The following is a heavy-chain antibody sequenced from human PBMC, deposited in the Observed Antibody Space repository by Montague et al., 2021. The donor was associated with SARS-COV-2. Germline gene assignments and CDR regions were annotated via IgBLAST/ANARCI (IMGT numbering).Heavy chain of an antibody. CDR2: IYYSGST. Sequence: SETLSLTCTVSGGSVSSGSYYWSWIRQPPGKGLEWIGYIYYSGSTNYXXXLKSRVTISVDTSKNQLSLKLSSVTAADTAVYYCARDPWHITIFGVVTRYGMDVWGQGTTVTVS. CDR3: ARDPWHITIFGVVTRYGMDV. CDR1: GGSVSSGSYY. V-gene: IGHV4-61*01. J-gene: IGHJ6*02. D-gene: IGHD3-3*01.